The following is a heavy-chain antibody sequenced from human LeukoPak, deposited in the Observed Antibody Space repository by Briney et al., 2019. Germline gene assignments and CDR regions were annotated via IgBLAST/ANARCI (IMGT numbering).Heavy chain of an antibody. CDR2: MGPRHGYT. D-gene: IGHD4-23*01. CDR3: ARGWISGAISEHYFEN. V-gene: IGHV1-8*01. Sequence: ASVKVSCKASGYTFTSYDINWVRQAAGQGLEWMGWMGPRHGYTGYAQNFQGRITMTRDTSISTAYMELSSLTFDDTAVYYCARGWISGAISEHYFENWGQGTLVTVSS. CDR1: GYTFTSYD. J-gene: IGHJ4*02.